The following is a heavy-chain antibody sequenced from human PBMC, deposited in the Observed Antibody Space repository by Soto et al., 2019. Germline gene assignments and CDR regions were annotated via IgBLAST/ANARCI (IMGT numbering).Heavy chain of an antibody. J-gene: IGHJ4*02. CDR3: AREHSSGWYGY. D-gene: IGHD6-19*01. CDR2: MNPNSGNT. CDR1: GGTFGEYA. Sequence: ASVKLSCKASGGTFGEYAISWVRQAPGQGLEWMGWMNPNSGNTGYAQKFQGRVAMTRHTSISTAYMELSSLRSADTAVYYCAREHSSGWYGYWGQGTLVTVSS. V-gene: IGHV1-8*01.